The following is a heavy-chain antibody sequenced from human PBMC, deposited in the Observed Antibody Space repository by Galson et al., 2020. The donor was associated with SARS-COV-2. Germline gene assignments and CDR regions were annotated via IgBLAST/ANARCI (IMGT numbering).Heavy chain of an antibody. CDR3: ARDVSGGASAI. Sequence: QLGESLKISCAASGFTFTNYAIHWVRQAPGKGLEWVAVISHDGRIEVYADSVKGRFTISRDNSENMLFLQMDSLRADDTAVYYCARDVSGGASAIWGQGTMVTVSS. CDR2: ISHDGRIE. D-gene: IGHD1-26*01. CDR1: GFTFTNYA. V-gene: IGHV3-30*04. J-gene: IGHJ3*02.